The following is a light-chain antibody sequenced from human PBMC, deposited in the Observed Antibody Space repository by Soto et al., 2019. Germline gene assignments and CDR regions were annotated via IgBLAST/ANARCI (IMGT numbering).Light chain of an antibody. V-gene: IGLV2-11*01. J-gene: IGLJ1*01. CDR2: DVT. CDR3: CSYAGSYNYI. CDR1: YSDVGTFYF. Sequence: QSALTQPRSVSGSPGQSVTISCIGSYSDVGTFYFVSWYQQYPGKGPKLIIFDVTERPSGVPDRFSGSKSGNTASLTISGLQAEDEADYYCCSYAGSYNYIFGSGTKVTVL.